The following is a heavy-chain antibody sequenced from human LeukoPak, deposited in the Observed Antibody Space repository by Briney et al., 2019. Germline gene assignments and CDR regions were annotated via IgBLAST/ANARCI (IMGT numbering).Heavy chain of an antibody. J-gene: IGHJ3*02. Sequence: SQTLSLTCTVSGGSISSGSYYWSWIRQPAGKGLEWIGRIYTSGSTNYNPSLKSRVTISLDTSQHQFSLKLSSVRAADTAVYYCARQQPHHTLQLLDAFDIWAQGTMVTVSS. CDR1: GGSISSGSYY. CDR2: IYTSGST. D-gene: IGHD2-2*01. V-gene: IGHV4-61*02. CDR3: ARQQPHHTLQLLDAFDI.